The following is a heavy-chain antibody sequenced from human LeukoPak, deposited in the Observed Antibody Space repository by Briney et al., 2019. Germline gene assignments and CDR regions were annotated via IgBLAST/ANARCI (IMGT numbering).Heavy chain of an antibody. CDR3: ARRYCGGGSCYSSFDY. V-gene: IGHV4-59*08. Sequence: SETLSLTCTVSGGSISSYYWSWIRQPPGKGLEWIGYIYYSGSTSYNPSLKSRVTMSVHTFKNQFPLSLSSVTAADTAVYYCARRYCGGGSCYSSFDYWGQGTLVTVSS. D-gene: IGHD2-15*01. CDR2: IYYSGST. J-gene: IGHJ4*02. CDR1: GGSISSYY.